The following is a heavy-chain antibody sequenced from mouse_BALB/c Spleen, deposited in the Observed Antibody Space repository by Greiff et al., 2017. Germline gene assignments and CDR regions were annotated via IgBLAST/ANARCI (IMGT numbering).Heavy chain of an antibody. Sequence: VKLVESGPSLVQPSQSLSITCTVSGFSLTSYGVHWVRQSPGKGLEWLGVIWRGGSTDYNAAFMSRLSITKDNSKSQVFFKMNSLQADDTAIYYCAKKGYDYDGSFAYWGQGTLVTVSA. CDR1: GFSLTSYG. CDR2: IWRGGST. CDR3: AKKGYDYDGSFAY. V-gene: IGHV2-5-1*01. D-gene: IGHD2-4*01. J-gene: IGHJ3*01.